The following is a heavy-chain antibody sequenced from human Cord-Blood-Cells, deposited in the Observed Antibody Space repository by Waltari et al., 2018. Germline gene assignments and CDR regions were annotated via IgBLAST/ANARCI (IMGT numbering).Heavy chain of an antibody. CDR3: ARDPIMVGTTGSAFDI. V-gene: IGHV1-2*04. CDR1: VYTSTGYY. J-gene: IGHJ3*02. CDR2: INPNSGGT. D-gene: IGHD1-1*01. Sequence: QLVQPGASVTTPGASVNSHGAASVYTSTGYYIPWVRPAPVQGLEWMGWINPNSGGTNYAQKFQGWVTMTRDTSISTAYMELSRLRSDDTAVYYCARDPIMVGTTGSAFDIWGQGTMVTVSS.